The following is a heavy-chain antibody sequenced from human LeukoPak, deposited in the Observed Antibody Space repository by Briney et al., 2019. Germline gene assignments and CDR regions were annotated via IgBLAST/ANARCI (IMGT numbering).Heavy chain of an antibody. J-gene: IGHJ4*02. D-gene: IGHD3-22*01. CDR1: GGSISSHY. Sequence: KSSETLSLTCTVSGGSISSHYWSWIRQPPGKGLEWIGYISYTGSTNYIPSLKSRVTISVDTSKNQFSLRLTSVTAADTAVYYCARVLSSYYYDSSGYDYFDYWGQGTLVTVPS. CDR3: ARVLSSYYYDSSGYDYFDY. V-gene: IGHV4-59*11. CDR2: ISYTGST.